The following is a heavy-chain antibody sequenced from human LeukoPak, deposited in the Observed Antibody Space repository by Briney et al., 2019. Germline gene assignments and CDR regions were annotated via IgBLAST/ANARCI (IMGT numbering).Heavy chain of an antibody. V-gene: IGHV4-34*01. J-gene: IGHJ5*02. CDR3: ARGWQGFDP. CDR1: GGSFSGYY. Sequence: PSETLSLTCAVYGGSFSGYYWSWIRQPPGKGLEWIGEINHSGSTNYNPSLKSRVTISVDTSKNQFSLKLSSVTAADTAVYYCARGWQGFDPWGQGTLVTVSS. CDR2: INHSGST.